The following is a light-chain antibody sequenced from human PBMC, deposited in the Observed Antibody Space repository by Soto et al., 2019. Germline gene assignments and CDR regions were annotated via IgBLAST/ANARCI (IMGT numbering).Light chain of an antibody. J-gene: IGKJ5*01. Sequence: EIELTQSPCTLSLSPGERATLSCRASHRLASNYLAWYQQRPGQAPRLLLYGVSSRATGIPDRFSGSGSGTDFTLAISRVEPEDFAVYFCQQYADSSMTFGQGTRLEIK. CDR2: GVS. CDR3: QQYADSSMT. CDR1: HRLASNY. V-gene: IGKV3-20*01.